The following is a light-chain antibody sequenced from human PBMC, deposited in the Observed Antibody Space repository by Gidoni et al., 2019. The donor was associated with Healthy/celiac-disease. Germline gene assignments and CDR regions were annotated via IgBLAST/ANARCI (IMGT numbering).Light chain of an antibody. CDR1: SLRSYY. Sequence: SSELTQAPAVSVALGQTVRITCQGDSLRSYYASWYQQKPGRAPVLVIYGKTNRPSGIPDRFSGSSSGNTASLTITGAQAEDEADYYCNSRDSSGNLVVFGGGTKLTVL. V-gene: IGLV3-19*01. CDR2: GKT. J-gene: IGLJ2*01. CDR3: NSRDSSGNLVV.